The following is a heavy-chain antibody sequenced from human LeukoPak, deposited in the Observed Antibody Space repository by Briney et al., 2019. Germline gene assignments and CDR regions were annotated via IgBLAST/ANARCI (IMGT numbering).Heavy chain of an antibody. J-gene: IGHJ4*02. D-gene: IGHD7-27*01. Sequence: SETLSLTCTVSGDFITAYYWSWIRQPPGKGLEWIGYVYYTGSTEYNPSLRSRVTISLEMSNHQFSLNLTSVTAADTAVYYCASNTGTVFDYWGQGTLVTVSS. CDR1: GDFITAYY. CDR2: VYYTGST. CDR3: ASNTGTVFDY. V-gene: IGHV4-59*01.